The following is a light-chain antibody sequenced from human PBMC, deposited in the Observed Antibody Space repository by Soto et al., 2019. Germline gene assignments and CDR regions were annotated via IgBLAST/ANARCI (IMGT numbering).Light chain of an antibody. J-gene: IGKJ3*01. CDR1: QSVSSSY. V-gene: IGKV3-20*01. Sequence: EIVLTQSPGTLSLSPGERATLSCRASQSVSSSYLAWYQQKPGQAPRLLIYGASSRATGIPDRFSGSGSGTDFTLTISRLEPDDFPVYYCQQYSHSPATFGPRTKLDIK. CDR2: GAS. CDR3: QQYSHSPAT.